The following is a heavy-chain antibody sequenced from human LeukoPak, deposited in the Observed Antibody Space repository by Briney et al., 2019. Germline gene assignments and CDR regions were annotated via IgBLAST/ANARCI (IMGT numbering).Heavy chain of an antibody. D-gene: IGHD3-22*01. Sequence: GGSLRLSCAASGSTFSSYSMNWVRQAPGKGLEWVSYISSSSSTIYYADSVKGRFTISRDNSKNTLYLQMNSLRAEDTAVYYCARDNGYHASSGYYGTLDYWGQGTLVTVSS. CDR2: ISSSSSTI. V-gene: IGHV3-48*01. CDR1: GSTFSSYS. CDR3: ARDNGYHASSGYYGTLDY. J-gene: IGHJ4*02.